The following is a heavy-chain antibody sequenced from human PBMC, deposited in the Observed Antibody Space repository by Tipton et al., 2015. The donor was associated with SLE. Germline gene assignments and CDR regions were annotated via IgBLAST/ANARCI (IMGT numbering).Heavy chain of an antibody. D-gene: IGHD5-18*01. CDR1: GFTFSSYA. CDR2: ISGSGGST. CDR3: AREGIRGYSYPLSSS. V-gene: IGHV3-23*01. Sequence: SLRLSCAASGFTFSSYAMSWVRQAPGKGLEWVSAISGSGGSTYYADSVKGRFTISRDNSKNTLYLQMNSLRAEDTAVYYCAREGIRGYSYPLSSSWGQGTLVTVSS. J-gene: IGHJ4*02.